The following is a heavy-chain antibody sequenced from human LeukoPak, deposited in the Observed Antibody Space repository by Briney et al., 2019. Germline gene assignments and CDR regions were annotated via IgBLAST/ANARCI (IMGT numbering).Heavy chain of an antibody. D-gene: IGHD5-18*01. V-gene: IGHV4-59*01. CDR1: GRSISSYY. J-gene: IGHJ4*02. CDR3: ARAGYSYGTGYYFDY. Sequence: SETLSLTCTVSGRSISSYYWSWIRLPPGKGMEWIGYIYYTGATYYNRSLKGRVTISLATSKNQFSLKRISVTATDAAVYYCARAGYSYGTGYYFDYWGQGALVTVSS. CDR2: IYYTGAT.